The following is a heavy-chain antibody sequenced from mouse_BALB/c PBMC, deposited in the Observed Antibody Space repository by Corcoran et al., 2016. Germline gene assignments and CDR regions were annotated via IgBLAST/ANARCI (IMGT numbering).Heavy chain of an antibody. CDR1: GYTLTNYG. D-gene: IGHD2-2*01. V-gene: IGHV9-3-1*01. J-gene: IGHJ4*01. Sequence: QIQLVQSGPELKKPGETVKISCQASGYTLTNYGMNWVKKAPGKGLKWMGWINTYTGEPTYDDDFKVRIAFSLETSASTAYLQINNLKNEDTATYFCATMVTMDYWGQGTSVTVSS. CDR2: INTYTGEP. CDR3: ATMVTMDY.